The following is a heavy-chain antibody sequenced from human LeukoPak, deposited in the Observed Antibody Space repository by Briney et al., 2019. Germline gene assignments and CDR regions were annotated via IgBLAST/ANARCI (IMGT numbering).Heavy chain of an antibody. J-gene: IGHJ4*02. Sequence: ASVKVSCKASGGTFSSYAISWVRQAPGQGLEWVGWISAYNGNTNYAQKLQGRVTMTTDTSTSTAFMELRSLTSDDTAVYYCARSAGFSSPDYWGQGTLVTVSS. V-gene: IGHV1-18*01. CDR3: ARSAGFSSPDY. CDR1: GGTFSSYA. D-gene: IGHD6-13*01. CDR2: ISAYNGNT.